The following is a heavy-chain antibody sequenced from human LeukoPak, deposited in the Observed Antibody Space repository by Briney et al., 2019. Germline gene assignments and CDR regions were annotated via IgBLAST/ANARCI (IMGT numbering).Heavy chain of an antibody. CDR3: ARYGSGSPSPFDY. D-gene: IGHD3-10*01. CDR2: ISSSGSTI. CDR1: GFTFSSYE. J-gene: IGHJ4*02. V-gene: IGHV3-48*03. Sequence: GGSLRLSCAASGFTFSSYEMNWVRQAPGKGLEWVSYISSSGSTIYYADSVKGRFTISRDNAKNSLYLQMNSLRAEDTAVYFCARYGSGSPSPFDYWGQGALVTVSS.